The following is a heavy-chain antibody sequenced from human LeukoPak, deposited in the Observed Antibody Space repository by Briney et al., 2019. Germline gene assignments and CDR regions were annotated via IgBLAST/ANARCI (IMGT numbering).Heavy chain of an antibody. Sequence: PSETLSLTCAVYGGSFSGYYWSWIRQPPGKGLEWIGEINHSGSTNYNPSLKSRVTMSVDTSKNQFSLKLSSVTAADTAVYYCARDPHDSSGYEAYYYYYMDVWGKGTTVTVSS. CDR3: ARDPHDSSGYEAYYYYYMDV. V-gene: IGHV4-34*01. J-gene: IGHJ6*03. CDR2: INHSGST. CDR1: GGSFSGYY. D-gene: IGHD3-22*01.